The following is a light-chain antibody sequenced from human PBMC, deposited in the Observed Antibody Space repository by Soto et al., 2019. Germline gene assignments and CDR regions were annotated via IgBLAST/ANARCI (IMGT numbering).Light chain of an antibody. V-gene: IGLV1-51*01. CDR3: GTWEGSLSIVV. J-gene: IGLJ1*01. CDR1: KSNIGNNF. Sequence: QSVLTQPPSVSAAPGQKVTMSCSGTKSNIGNNFVSWYKHLPGTAPKLIIYDNSQRPSGIPDRFSGSKSGTSATLGITGLQTGDDADYYCGTWEGSLSIVVFGTGTKLTVL. CDR2: DNS.